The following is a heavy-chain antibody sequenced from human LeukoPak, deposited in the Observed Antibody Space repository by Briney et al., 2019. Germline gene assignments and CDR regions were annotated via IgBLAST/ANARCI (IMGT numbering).Heavy chain of an antibody. D-gene: IGHD2-2*02. CDR3: ARVEINCSTSCYIVAFDI. Sequence: GATVKVSCKASGYTFTGYYMHWVRQAPGQGLEWMGWINPNSGGTNYAQKLQGRVTMTRDTSISTAYMELSRLRSDDTAVYYCARVEINCSTSCYIVAFDIWGQGTMVTVSS. CDR2: INPNSGGT. CDR1: GYTFTGYY. V-gene: IGHV1-2*02. J-gene: IGHJ3*02.